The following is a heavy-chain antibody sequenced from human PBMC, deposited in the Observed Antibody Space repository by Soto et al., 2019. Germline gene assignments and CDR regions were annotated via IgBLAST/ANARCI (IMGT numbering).Heavy chain of an antibody. V-gene: IGHV3-11*01. J-gene: IGHJ2*01. CDR1: GFTFSDHY. CDR3: GRADIAEAGSWYFDR. D-gene: IGHD6-19*01. CDR2: ISGSGSAI. Sequence: QVQLVESGGGLVKPGGSLRLSCAASGFTFSDHYMSWIRQAPGKGLEWVSCISGSGSAIYYADSVKGRFTISRDNAKNSLYLQMNSLRAEDTTVYYCGRADIAEAGSWYFDRWGRGTLVTVSS.